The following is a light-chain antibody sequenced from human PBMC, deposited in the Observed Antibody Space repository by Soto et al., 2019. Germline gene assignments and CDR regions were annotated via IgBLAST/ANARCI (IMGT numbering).Light chain of an antibody. CDR2: NTN. CDR1: SGSVSTNYY. Sequence: QTVVTQEPSFSVSPGRTVTFTCGLSSGSVSTNYYPSWYQQTPGQSPRTLIYNTNTRSSGVPDRFSGSILGNKAALTITGAQADDESDYYCVLYLGSGVWVFGGGTQLTVL. V-gene: IGLV8-61*01. CDR3: VLYLGSGVWV. J-gene: IGLJ3*02.